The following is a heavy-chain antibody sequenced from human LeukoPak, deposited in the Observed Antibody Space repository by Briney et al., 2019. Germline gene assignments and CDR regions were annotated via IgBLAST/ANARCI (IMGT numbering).Heavy chain of an antibody. V-gene: IGHV1-2*02. J-gene: IGHJ4*02. CDR3: ARGGGIVVVVAATLT. CDR2: INPNSGGT. CDR1: GYTFTGYY. D-gene: IGHD2-15*01. Sequence: ASVKVSCKASGYTFTGYYMHWVRQAPGQGLEWMGWINPNSGGTNYAQKFQGRVTMTRDTSISTAYMELIRLRSDDTAVYYCARGGGIVVVVAATLTWGQGTLVTVSS.